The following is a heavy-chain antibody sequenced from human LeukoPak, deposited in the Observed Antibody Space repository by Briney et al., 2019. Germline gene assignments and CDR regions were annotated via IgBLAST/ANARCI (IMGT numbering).Heavy chain of an antibody. V-gene: IGHV1-18*01. CDR2: MSPYSGNT. J-gene: IGHJ4*02. D-gene: IGHD5-24*01. CDR3: AIRRDGYNFDY. Sequence: GASVKVSCKTSGYTFTSYGISWVRQAPGQGLEWMGWMSPYSGNTNYAQKLQGRLTMTTDTSTSTAYMELRSLRSDDTAVYYCAIRRDGYNFDYWGQGTLVTVSS. CDR1: GYTFTSYG.